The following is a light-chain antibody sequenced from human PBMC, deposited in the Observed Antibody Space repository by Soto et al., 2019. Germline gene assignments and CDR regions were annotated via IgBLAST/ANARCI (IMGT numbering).Light chain of an antibody. CDR3: QQYGSSLWT. V-gene: IGKV3-20*01. CDR2: GAS. J-gene: IGKJ1*01. CDR1: QSVSSY. Sequence: EFVLTQSPATLSLSPGERATLSCRASQSVSSYLAWYQQKPDQAPRLLIYGASSRATGIPDRFSGSGSGTDFTLTISRLEPEDFAVYYCQQYGSSLWTFGQGTKVDI.